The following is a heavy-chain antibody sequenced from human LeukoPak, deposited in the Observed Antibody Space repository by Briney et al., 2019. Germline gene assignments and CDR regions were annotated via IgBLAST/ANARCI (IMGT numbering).Heavy chain of an antibody. CDR1: VGPFSGYY. D-gene: IGHD3-22*01. J-gene: IGHJ6*02. CDR3: ATKTSLNYYYNRREVFGLDV. V-gene: IGHV4-34*01. Sequence: PSETLSLTCAVHVGPFSGYYWSWVRQPPGKGLEWIGEIDHSGSTNYNPSLKRRVTISVDTSNSQFSLKLSSVTAADTAVYYCATKTSLNYYYNRREVFGLDVWGQGTTVTVSS. CDR2: IDHSGST.